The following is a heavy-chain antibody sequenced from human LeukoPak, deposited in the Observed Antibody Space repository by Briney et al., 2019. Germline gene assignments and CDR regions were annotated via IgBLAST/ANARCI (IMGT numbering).Heavy chain of an antibody. CDR3: ARHDHYGSGSFDY. V-gene: IGHV4-61*02. Sequence: SETLSLTCTVSGGSISSGSYYWTWIRQPAGKGLEWIGRIYPSGTTNYDPSLKSRVTISVDTSKNQFSLKLSSVTAADTAVYYCARHDHYGSGSFDYWGQGTLVTVSS. D-gene: IGHD3-10*01. J-gene: IGHJ4*02. CDR2: IYPSGTT. CDR1: GGSISSGSYY.